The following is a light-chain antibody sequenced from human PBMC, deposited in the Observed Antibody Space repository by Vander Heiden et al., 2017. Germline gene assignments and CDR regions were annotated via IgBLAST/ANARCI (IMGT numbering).Light chain of an antibody. CDR2: AAS. CDR3: QQYYSYLET. V-gene: IGKV1-8*01. Sequence: AIRMTQSPSSLSASTGTRVTITCRASPGTSSYLAWYQQKPGKAPKLLIYAASTLQSGVPSRFSGSGSGTDFTLTSSCLQSEDFATYYCQQYYSYLETFGQGTKVEIK. J-gene: IGKJ1*01. CDR1: PGTSSY.